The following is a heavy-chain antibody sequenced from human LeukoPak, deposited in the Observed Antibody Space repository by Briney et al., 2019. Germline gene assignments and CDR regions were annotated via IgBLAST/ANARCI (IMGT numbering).Heavy chain of an antibody. CDR2: INHSGST. V-gene: IGHV4-34*01. J-gene: IGHJ4*02. Sequence: SETPSLTCAVYGGSFSGYYWSWIRQPPGKGLEWIGEINHSGSTNYNPSLKSRVTISVDTSKNQFSLKLSSVTAADTAVYYCARSVGSERDFDYWGQGTLVTVSS. D-gene: IGHD1-26*01. CDR3: ARSVGSERDFDY. CDR1: GGSFSGYY.